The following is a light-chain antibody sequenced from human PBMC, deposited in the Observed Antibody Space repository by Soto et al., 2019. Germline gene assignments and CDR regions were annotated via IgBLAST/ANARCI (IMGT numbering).Light chain of an antibody. CDR1: SSDVGGYNY. V-gene: IGLV2-14*01. J-gene: IGLJ3*02. CDR2: EVS. CDR3: SSFTSINTWV. Sequence: QSALTQPASVSGSPGQSITISCTGTSSDVGGYNYVSWYQQHPGKAPKLMIYEVSNRPSGVSNRFSGSKSGNTGSLTISGLQAEDEADYYCSSFTSINTWVFGGATKLTVL.